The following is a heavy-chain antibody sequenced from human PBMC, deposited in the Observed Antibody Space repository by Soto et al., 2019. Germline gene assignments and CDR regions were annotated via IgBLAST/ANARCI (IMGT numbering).Heavy chain of an antibody. CDR3: ARGRRGGPAAILGAFDI. D-gene: IGHD2-2*02. CDR2: INHSGST. Sequence: SETLSLTCAVYGGSFSGYSWSFIRHPPFKGLEWIVEINHSGSTKYNPSLKSRITISVDTSKNQFSLKLSSVTAADTAVYYCARGRRGGPAAILGAFDIWGQGTMVTVSS. CDR1: GGSFSGYS. J-gene: IGHJ3*02. V-gene: IGHV4-34*01.